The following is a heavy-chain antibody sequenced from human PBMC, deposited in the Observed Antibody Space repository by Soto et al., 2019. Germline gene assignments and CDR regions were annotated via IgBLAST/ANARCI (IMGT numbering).Heavy chain of an antibody. D-gene: IGHD5-12*01. CDR3: AREMVESDYDQYYFDY. J-gene: IGHJ4*02. V-gene: IGHV3-30*03. CDR1: GFTFSSFG. Sequence: QVQLVESGGGVVQPGRSLRLSCVASGFTFSSFGMHWVRQAPGKGLEWVAVISYDRGKKYNADSVTGRFSISRDISNNTLYLQMNSLRAEDTAVYYCAREMVESDYDQYYFDYWGQGTLVTVSS. CDR2: ISYDRGKK.